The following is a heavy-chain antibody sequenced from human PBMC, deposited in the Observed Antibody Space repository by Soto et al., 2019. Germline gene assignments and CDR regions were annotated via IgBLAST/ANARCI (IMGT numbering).Heavy chain of an antibody. J-gene: IGHJ6*02. Sequence: GGSLRLSCAASGFSVSSTDMSWVRQVPGEGLEWVSVIYSGGSTHDADYVKGRFSVSRVTSKNTVDLQMNSLRVDDTAVYYCGTSSRKDYHFAMDVWGQGTAVTVSS. CDR3: GTSSRKDYHFAMDV. D-gene: IGHD6-6*01. CDR1: GFSVSSTD. CDR2: IYSGGST. V-gene: IGHV3-53*01.